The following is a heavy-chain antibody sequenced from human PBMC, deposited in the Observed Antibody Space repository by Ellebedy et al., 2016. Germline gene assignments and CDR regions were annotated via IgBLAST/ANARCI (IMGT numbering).Heavy chain of an antibody. CDR2: INPSGGST. CDR3: ARDGFGILTGYYGLGMDV. CDR1: GYTFTSYY. J-gene: IGHJ6*02. Sequence: ASVKVSCXASGYTFTSYYMHWVRQAPGQGLEWMGIINPSGGSTSYAQKFQGRVTMTRDTSTSTVYMELSSLRSEDTAVYYCARDGFGILTGYYGLGMDVWGQGTTVTVSS. V-gene: IGHV1-46*01. D-gene: IGHD3-9*01.